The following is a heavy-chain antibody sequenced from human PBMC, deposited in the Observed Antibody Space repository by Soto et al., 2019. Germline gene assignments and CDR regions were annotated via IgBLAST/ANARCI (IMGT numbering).Heavy chain of an antibody. V-gene: IGHV3-23*01. CDR1: VFTFKGSA. Sequence: GGSLTLFCAASVFTFKGSAMNLVRQAPGKGLQWVATISDTSASTWHTESVSGRLSISRHNTKTALSPKMNSLRGQDTAVSYCAKGRGSVWAGHIDNWGQGTLVTVSS. CDR3: AKGRGSVWAGHIDN. J-gene: IGHJ4*02. D-gene: IGHD6-19*01. CDR2: ISDTSAST.